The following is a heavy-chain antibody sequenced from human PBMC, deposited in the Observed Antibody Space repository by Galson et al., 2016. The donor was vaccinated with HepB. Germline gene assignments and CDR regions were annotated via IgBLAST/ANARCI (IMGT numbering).Heavy chain of an antibody. J-gene: IGHJ4*02. Sequence: SETLSLTCTVSGGSISNHYWSWIRQPPGKEPEWIGYIYSSGSTDYSPSLRSRVTISLDTSKNQFSLRLSSVTAADTAVYYCTRNGFYCLDYWGQGTLVTVSS. CDR1: GGSISNHY. V-gene: IGHV4-59*11. CDR2: IYSSGST. D-gene: IGHD3-22*01. CDR3: TRNGFYCLDY.